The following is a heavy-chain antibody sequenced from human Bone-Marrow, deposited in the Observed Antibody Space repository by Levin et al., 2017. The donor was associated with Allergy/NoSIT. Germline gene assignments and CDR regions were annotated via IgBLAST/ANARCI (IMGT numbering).Heavy chain of an antibody. Sequence: PGGSLRLSCAASGFTFSSYAMSWVRQAPGKGLEWVSVITGSGGITYYADSVKGRFTISRDNSKNTLYLQMNSLRAEDTAIYYCAKRDKGVGSTYFDCWGQGTLVIVSS. V-gene: IGHV3-23*01. J-gene: IGHJ4*02. CDR1: GFTFSSYA. CDR2: ITGSGGIT. D-gene: IGHD1-26*01. CDR3: AKRDKGVGSTYFDC.